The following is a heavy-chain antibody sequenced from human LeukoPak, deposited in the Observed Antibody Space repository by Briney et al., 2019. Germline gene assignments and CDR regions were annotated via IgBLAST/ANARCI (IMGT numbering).Heavy chain of an antibody. CDR1: GGSISSGDYY. CDR3: ARSGVGYCSSTSCPDAFDI. CDR2: IYYSGST. J-gene: IGHJ3*02. D-gene: IGHD2-2*03. Sequence: PSETLSLTCTVSGGSISSGDYYWRWIRQPPGKGLEWIGYIYYSGSTYYNPSLKSRVTISVDTSKNQFSLKLSSVTAADTAVYYCARSGVGYCSSTSCPDAFDIWGQGTMVTVSS. V-gene: IGHV4-30-4*08.